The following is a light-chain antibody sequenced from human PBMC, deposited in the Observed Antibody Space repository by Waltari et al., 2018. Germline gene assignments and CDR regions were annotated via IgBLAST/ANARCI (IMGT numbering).Light chain of an antibody. CDR2: DVS. CDR3: CSYAGSYTVI. CDR1: SSAVGTFNH. V-gene: IGLV2-11*01. Sequence: QSALTQPRSVPGSPGQSVTISCPGPSSAVGTFNHLPWYHQYPGKAPKLMIYDVSKRPSGVPDRFSGSKSGNTASLTISGLQADDEADYYCCSYAGSYTVIFGGGTMVTVL. J-gene: IGLJ2*01.